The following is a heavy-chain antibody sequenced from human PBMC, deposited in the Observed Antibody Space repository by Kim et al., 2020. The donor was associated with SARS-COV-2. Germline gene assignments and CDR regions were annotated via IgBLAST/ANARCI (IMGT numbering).Heavy chain of an antibody. Sequence: DSVKGRFTISRDNSKNTLYLQMNSLRAEDTAVYYCARGGGIVGADEAFDIWGQGTMVTVSS. D-gene: IGHD1-26*01. V-gene: IGHV3-30*01. J-gene: IGHJ3*02. CDR3: ARGGGIVGADEAFDI.